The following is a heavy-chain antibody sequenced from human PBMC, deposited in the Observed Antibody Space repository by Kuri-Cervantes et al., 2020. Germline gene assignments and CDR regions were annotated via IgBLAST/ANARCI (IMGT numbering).Heavy chain of an antibody. Sequence: ESLKISCAVYGGSFSGYYWSWIRQPAGKGLEWIGRIYTSGSTNYNPSLKSRVTISVDKSKNQFSLKLSSVTAADTAVYYCASARYSYDFDYWGQGTLVTVSS. CDR2: IYTSGST. V-gene: IGHV4-59*10. D-gene: IGHD5-18*01. J-gene: IGHJ4*02. CDR3: ASARYSYDFDY. CDR1: GGSFSGYY.